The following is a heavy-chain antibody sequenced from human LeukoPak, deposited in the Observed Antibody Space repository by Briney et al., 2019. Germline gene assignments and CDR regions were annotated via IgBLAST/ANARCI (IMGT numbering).Heavy chain of an antibody. CDR3: ARDSRYSDNSGYYYSHYYMDV. V-gene: IGHV4-59*01. CDR2: IYNSGTT. CDR1: GGSTSYYY. D-gene: IGHD3-22*01. J-gene: IGHJ6*03. Sequence: SETLSLTCTVSGGSTSYYYWSWLRQPPGKGLEWIGYIYNSGTTRYNPSLMSRVTISVDTSKNQFSLNLRSVTAADTAVYYCARDSRYSDNSGYYYSHYYMDVWGKGTTATVSS.